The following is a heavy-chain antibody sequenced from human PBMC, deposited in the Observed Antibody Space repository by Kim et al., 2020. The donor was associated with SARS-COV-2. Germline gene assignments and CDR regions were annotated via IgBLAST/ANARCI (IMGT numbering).Heavy chain of an antibody. CDR2: TYYRSKWYN. CDR3: AREEVGAYEGGSYYYGMDV. J-gene: IGHJ6*02. Sequence: SQTLSLTCAISGDSVSSNSAAWNWIRQSPSRGLEWLGRTYYRSKWYNDYAVSVKSRITINLDTSKNQFSLQLNSVTPEDTAVYYCAREEVGAYEGGSYYYGMDVWGQGTTVTVS. V-gene: IGHV6-1*01. D-gene: IGHD1-26*01. CDR1: GDSVSSNSAA.